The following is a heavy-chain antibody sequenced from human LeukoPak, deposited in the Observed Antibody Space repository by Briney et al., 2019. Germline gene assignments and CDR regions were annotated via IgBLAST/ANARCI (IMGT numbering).Heavy chain of an antibody. V-gene: IGHV4-34*01. J-gene: IGHJ3*02. D-gene: IGHD3-10*01. CDR2: INHSGST. Sequence: SETLSLTCAVYGGSFSGYYWSWIRQPPGKGLEWIGEINHSGSTNYNPSLKSRVTISVDTSKNQFSLKLSSVTDADTAVYYCAREGRLWFGGFGAFDIWGQGTMVTVSS. CDR3: AREGRLWFGGFGAFDI. CDR1: GGSFSGYY.